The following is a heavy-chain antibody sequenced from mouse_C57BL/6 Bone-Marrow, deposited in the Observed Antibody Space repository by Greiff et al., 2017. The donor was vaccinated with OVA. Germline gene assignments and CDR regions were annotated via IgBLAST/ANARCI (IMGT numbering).Heavy chain of an antibody. CDR2: INPNNGGT. D-gene: IGHD1-2*01. J-gene: IGHJ2*01. V-gene: IGHV1-22*01. CDR1: GYTFTDYN. CDR3: AREGDFTTAFDY. Sequence: VQLQQSGPELVKPGASVKMSCKASGYTFTDYNMHWVKQSHGKSLEWIGYINPNNGGTSYNQKFKGKATLTVNKSSSTAYMELRSLTSEDSAVYYCAREGDFTTAFDYWGQGTTRTVSS.